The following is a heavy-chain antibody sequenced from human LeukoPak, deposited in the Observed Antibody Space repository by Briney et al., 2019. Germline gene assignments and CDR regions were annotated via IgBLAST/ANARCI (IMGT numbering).Heavy chain of an antibody. V-gene: IGHV1-2*06. CDR1: GYTFTGYY. D-gene: IGHD4-17*01. CDR3: AREWSYGDYYDY. Sequence: ASVKVSCKASGYTFTGYYIHWVRQAPGRGLEWMGRINPNNGGTDYAQKFQGSVTMTRDTSISTASMELTRLTSDDTAVFYCAREWSYGDYYDYWGQGTLVTVFS. J-gene: IGHJ4*02. CDR2: INPNNGGT.